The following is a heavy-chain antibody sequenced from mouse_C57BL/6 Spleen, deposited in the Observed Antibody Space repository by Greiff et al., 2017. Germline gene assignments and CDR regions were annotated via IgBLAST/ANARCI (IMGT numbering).Heavy chain of an antibody. CDR3: AREPGFDY. Sequence: VKVVESGPGLVQPSQSLSITCTVSGFSLTSYGVHWVRQSPGKGLEWLGVIWGGGSTDYNAAFISRLSISKDNSKSQVFFKMNSLQADDTAIYYCAREPGFDYWGQGTTLTVSS. CDR2: IWGGGST. J-gene: IGHJ2*01. V-gene: IGHV2-2*01. CDR1: GFSLTSYG.